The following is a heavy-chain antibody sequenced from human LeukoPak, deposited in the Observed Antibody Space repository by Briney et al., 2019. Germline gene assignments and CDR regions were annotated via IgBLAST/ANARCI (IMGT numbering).Heavy chain of an antibody. CDR1: GYTFTSYD. Sequence: EASVKVSCKASGYTFTSYDINWVRQATGQGLEWMGWMNPNSGNTGYAQKFQGRVTMTRNTSISTAYMELSSLRSEDTAVYYCARCGSGSYYNLLGYYYYYGMDVWGQGTMVTVSS. J-gene: IGHJ6*02. CDR3: ARCGSGSYYNLLGYYYYYGMDV. CDR2: MNPNSGNT. D-gene: IGHD3-10*01. V-gene: IGHV1-8*01.